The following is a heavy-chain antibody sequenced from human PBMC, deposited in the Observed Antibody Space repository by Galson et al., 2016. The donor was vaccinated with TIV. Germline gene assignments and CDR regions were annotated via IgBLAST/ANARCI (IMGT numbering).Heavy chain of an antibody. V-gene: IGHV1-18*01. Sequence: SVKVSCKASGYTFSNFAITWVRQAPGQGLEWMGYMSAYSVPSNYAQEFQGRVTITTDTSTSTAYMELRNLRFDDTAVYYCARYSSTPSRRFDYWGQGTLVTVSA. CDR3: ARYSSTPSRRFDY. D-gene: IGHD6-19*01. CDR1: GYTFSNFA. CDR2: MSAYSVPS. J-gene: IGHJ4*02.